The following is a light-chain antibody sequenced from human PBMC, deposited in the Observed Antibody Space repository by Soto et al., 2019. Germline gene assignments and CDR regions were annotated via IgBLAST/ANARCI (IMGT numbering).Light chain of an antibody. J-gene: IGKJ5*01. Sequence: ITQSSFSLAASVAHRVAITCQASQDISNYLNWYQQTKGKAPKILIYDASNLETGVPSRFSGSGSGTYFNFTISGLRPEDFAIYFCQQLKNYPITFGQGTRLEIK. CDR3: QQLKNYPIT. CDR1: QDISNY. V-gene: IGKV1-33*01. CDR2: DAS.